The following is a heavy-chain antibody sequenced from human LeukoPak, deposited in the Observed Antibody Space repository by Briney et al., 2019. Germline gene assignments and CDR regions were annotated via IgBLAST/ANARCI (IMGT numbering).Heavy chain of an antibody. CDR3: ARDGRCSGGSCYSFRMNV. J-gene: IGHJ6*02. CDR1: GYTFTSYG. CDR2: ISAYNGNT. D-gene: IGHD2-15*01. V-gene: IGHV1-18*01. Sequence: ASVKVSRKASGYTFTSYGISWVRQAPGQGLEWMGWISAYNGNTNYAQKLQGRVTMTTDTSTSTAYMELRSLRSDDTAVYYCARDGRCSGGSCYSFRMNVWGQGTTVTVSS.